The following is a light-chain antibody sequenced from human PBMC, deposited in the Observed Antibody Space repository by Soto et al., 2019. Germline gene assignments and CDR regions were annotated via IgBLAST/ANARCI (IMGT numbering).Light chain of an antibody. V-gene: IGKV3-20*01. CDR2: AAS. CDR3: QQYDGSKFT. J-gene: IGKJ3*01. Sequence: LACTNSPGTLSFSPWQRSTLYFSSSQSVSSSYLAWYQQKPGQAPRPLISAASTRATGIPDRFSGSGSGTEFTLTISRLEPEDFAVYYCQQYDGSKFTFGPGTKVDTK. CDR1: QSVSSSY.